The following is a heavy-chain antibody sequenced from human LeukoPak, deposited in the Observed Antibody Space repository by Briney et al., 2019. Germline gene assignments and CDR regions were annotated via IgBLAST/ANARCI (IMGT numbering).Heavy chain of an antibody. Sequence: GGSLRLSCAASGFIFSDYYMNWIRQAPAKGLEWVSYISSGGSTIYYADSVKGRFTISRDNAKNSLYLQMNSLRAEDTAVYYCARDIYYYDSSGYYFPGGSDYWGQGTLVTVSS. CDR3: ARDIYYYDSSGYYFPGGSDY. CDR1: GFIFSDYY. V-gene: IGHV3-11*04. CDR2: ISSGGSTI. D-gene: IGHD3-22*01. J-gene: IGHJ4*02.